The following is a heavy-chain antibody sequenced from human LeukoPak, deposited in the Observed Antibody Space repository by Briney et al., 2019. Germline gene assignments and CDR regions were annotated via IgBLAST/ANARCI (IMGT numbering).Heavy chain of an antibody. CDR1: GFTFSSYA. D-gene: IGHD6-13*01. J-gene: IGHJ4*02. CDR3: ASARYSSSWYGGFDY. CDR2: ISGSGGST. Sequence: GGSLRLSCAASGFTFSSYAMSWVRQAPGKGLEWVSAISGSGGSTYYADSVKGRFTISRDNSKDTLYLRMNSLRAEDTAVYYCASARYSSSWYGGFDYWGQGTLVTVSS. V-gene: IGHV3-23*01.